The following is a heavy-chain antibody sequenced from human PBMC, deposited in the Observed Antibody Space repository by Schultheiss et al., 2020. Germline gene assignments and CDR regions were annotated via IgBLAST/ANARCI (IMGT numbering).Heavy chain of an antibody. CDR2: INSDGSLT. CDR1: GFTFSSYS. D-gene: IGHD3-22*01. J-gene: IGHJ3*02. CDR3: ARQGLTYYYDSSGRQGDAFDI. V-gene: IGHV3-74*01. Sequence: GGSLRLSCAASGFTFSSYSMNWVRQAPGKGLMWVSRINSDGSLTTHADSVKGRFTISRDNAKNTLYLQMNSLRAEDTAVYYCARQGLTYYYDSSGRQGDAFDIWGQGTMVTVSS.